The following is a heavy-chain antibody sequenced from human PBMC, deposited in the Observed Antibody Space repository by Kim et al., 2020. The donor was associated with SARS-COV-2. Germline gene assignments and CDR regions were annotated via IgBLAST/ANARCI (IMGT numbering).Heavy chain of an antibody. J-gene: IGHJ6*02. Sequence: SETLSLTCAVYGGSFSGYYWSWIRQPPGKGLEWIGEINHSGSTNYNPSLKSRVTISVDTSKNQFSLKLSSVTAADTAVYYCARVYIRGVPLTTAYYYGMDVWGQGTTVTVSS. V-gene: IGHV4-34*01. CDR3: ARVYIRGVPLTTAYYYGMDV. D-gene: IGHD3-10*02. CDR1: GGSFSGYY. CDR2: INHSGST.